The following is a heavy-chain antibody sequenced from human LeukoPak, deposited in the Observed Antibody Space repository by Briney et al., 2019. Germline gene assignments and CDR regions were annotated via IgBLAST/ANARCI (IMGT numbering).Heavy chain of an antibody. CDR3: ARALYYYDSSGYPLIDY. J-gene: IGHJ4*02. Sequence: SETRSLTCPAPGYSFISGYYWGWIRQPPGKWLEWLGSIYHIGSTYYNPSLKSRATISVDTSKTQFSLKLSSVTAADTAVYYCARALYYYDSSGYPLIDYWGQGTLGTVSS. D-gene: IGHD3-22*01. CDR2: IYHIGST. CDR1: GYSFISGYY. V-gene: IGHV4-38-2*02.